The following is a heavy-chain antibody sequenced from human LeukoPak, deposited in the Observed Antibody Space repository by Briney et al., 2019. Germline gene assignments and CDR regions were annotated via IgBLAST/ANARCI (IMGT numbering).Heavy chain of an antibody. J-gene: IGHJ4*02. Sequence: SETLSLTCTVSGGSISSYYWSWIRQPPGKGLEWIGYIYYSGSTNYNPSLKSRVTISVDTSKNQFSLKLSSVTAADTAVYYCARGRGDIVVVVDYWGQGTLVTVSS. CDR1: GGSISSYY. CDR3: ARGRGDIVVVVDY. D-gene: IGHD2-15*01. CDR2: IYYSGST. V-gene: IGHV4-59*12.